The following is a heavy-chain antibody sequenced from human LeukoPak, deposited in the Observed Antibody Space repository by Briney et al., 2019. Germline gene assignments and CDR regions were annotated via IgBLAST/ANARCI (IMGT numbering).Heavy chain of an antibody. D-gene: IGHD3-16*02. CDR3: ARGVRGSNFDY. J-gene: IGHJ4*02. CDR2: ISGTGSTT. Sequence: GGSLRLSCEASGFTFSDPYMSWIRQAPGKGLEWVSCISGTGSTTYADSVKGRFTVSRDNAKKSLYLQMNSLRAEDTAVYYCARGVRGSNFDYWGQGTLVTVSS. CDR1: GFTFSDPY. V-gene: IGHV3-11*01.